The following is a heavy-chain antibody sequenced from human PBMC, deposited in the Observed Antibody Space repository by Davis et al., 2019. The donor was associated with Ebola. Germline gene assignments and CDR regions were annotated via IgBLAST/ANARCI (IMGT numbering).Heavy chain of an antibody. J-gene: IGHJ5*02. CDR1: GGTFSSYA. CDR3: ARMVGYYDSSGYYDNWFDP. V-gene: IGHV1-69*06. Sequence: SVKVSCKASGGTFSSYAISWVRQAPGQGLEWMGGIIPIFGTANYAQKFQGRVTITADKSTSTAYMELSSLRSEDTAVYYCARMVGYYDSSGYYDNWFDPWGQGTLVTVSS. CDR2: IIPIFGTA. D-gene: IGHD3-22*01.